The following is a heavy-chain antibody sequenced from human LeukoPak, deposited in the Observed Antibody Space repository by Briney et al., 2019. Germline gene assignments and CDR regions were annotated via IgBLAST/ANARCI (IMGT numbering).Heavy chain of an antibody. CDR1: GYTFTSYD. J-gene: IGHJ6*02. CDR3: ARVGAVAGTYYYYYYGMDV. Sequence: ASVKVSCKASGYTFTSYDINWVRQATGQGLEWMGWMNPNSGNTGYAQKFQGRVTMTRNTSISTAYMELSSLRSEDMAVYYCARVGAVAGTYYYYYYGMDVWGQGTTVTVSS. CDR2: MNPNSGNT. V-gene: IGHV1-8*01. D-gene: IGHD6-19*01.